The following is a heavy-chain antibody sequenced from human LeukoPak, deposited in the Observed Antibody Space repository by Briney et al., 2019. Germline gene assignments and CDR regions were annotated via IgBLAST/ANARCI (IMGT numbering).Heavy chain of an antibody. Sequence: TLSLTCTVSGGSISSGGYYWSWIRQHPGKGLEWIGYIYYSGSTYYNPSLKSRVTISVDTSKNQFSLKLSSVTAADTAVYYCARGRLFSSRGYYYSNWFDPWGQGTLVTVSS. V-gene: IGHV4-31*03. CDR1: GGSISSGGYY. CDR3: ARGRLFSSRGYYYSNWFDP. D-gene: IGHD3-22*01. CDR2: IYYSGST. J-gene: IGHJ5*02.